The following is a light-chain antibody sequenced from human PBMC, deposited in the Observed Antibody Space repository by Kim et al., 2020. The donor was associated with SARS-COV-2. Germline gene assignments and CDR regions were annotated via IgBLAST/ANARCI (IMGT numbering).Light chain of an antibody. CDR2: SAS. J-gene: IGKJ4*01. V-gene: IGKV1-6*01. CDR3: LQDYNFPFT. Sequence: AVQMTQSPSSLSASVGDTVTITCRASLGIRDDLGWYQQQPGKAPKLLIHSASTLESGVPSRFSGSGFGTDFTLTISSLQPEDFATYYCLQDYNFPFTFGGGTKVDIK. CDR1: LGIRDD.